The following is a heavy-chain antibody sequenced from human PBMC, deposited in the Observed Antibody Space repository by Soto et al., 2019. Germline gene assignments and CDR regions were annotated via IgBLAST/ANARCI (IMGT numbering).Heavy chain of an antibody. CDR1: GASITRSDW. D-gene: IGHD4-17*01. J-gene: IGHJ4*02. V-gene: IGHV4-4*02. Sequence: QVQLQESGPGLVRPSDTLSRTCDVSGASITRSDWGTWVRRAPGNGLEGIGEVYHSGITHYNPSLASQLTMTIDDSQKRVSLALTSVTAADTAVYYCARRFHAGNGEFLGEDWGQGILVTVSS. CDR3: ARRFHAGNGEFLGED. CDR2: VYHSGIT.